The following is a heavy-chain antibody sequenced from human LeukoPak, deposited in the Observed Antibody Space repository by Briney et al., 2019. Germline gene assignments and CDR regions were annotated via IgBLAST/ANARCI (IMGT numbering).Heavy chain of an antibody. CDR2: SSPYNGNT. CDR1: GYTFSSYG. J-gene: IGHJ4*02. CDR3: ARDTDHYFDY. D-gene: IGHD2-8*02. V-gene: IGHV1-18*01. Sequence: ASVKVSCKTSGYTFSSYGLTWMRQAPGQGPEWLGWSSPYNGNTNYAQKFQGGVTMTTDTSTNTAYMELRSLRSDDTAVYYCARDTDHYFDYWGQGTLVTVSS.